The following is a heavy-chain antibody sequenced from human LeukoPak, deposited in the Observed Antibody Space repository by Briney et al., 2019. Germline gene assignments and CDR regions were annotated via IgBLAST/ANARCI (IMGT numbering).Heavy chain of an antibody. V-gene: IGHV1-8*01. CDR1: GYTFTSYD. CDR3: ARSQVTADAFDI. J-gene: IGHJ3*02. Sequence: GASVKVSCKASGYTFTSYDINWVRQATGQGLEWMGWMNPNSGNTGYAQKFQGRVTMTRYTSISTAYMELSSLRSEDTAVYYCARSQVTADAFDIWGQGTMVTVSS. CDR2: MNPNSGNT. D-gene: IGHD2-21*02.